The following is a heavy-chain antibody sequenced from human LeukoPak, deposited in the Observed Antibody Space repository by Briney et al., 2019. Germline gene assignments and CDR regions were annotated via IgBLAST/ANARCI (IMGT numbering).Heavy chain of an antibody. V-gene: IGHV4-39*01. D-gene: IGHD1-26*01. CDR1: GGSISSSSYY. CDR3: ARPEGGSYFYY. CDR2: IYYSGST. J-gene: IGHJ4*02. Sequence: PSETLSLTCTVSGGSISSSSYYWGWIRQPPGKGLEWIGSIYYSGSTYYNPSLKSRVTISVDTPKNQFSLKLSSVTAADTAVYYCARPEGGSYFYYWGQGTLVTVSS.